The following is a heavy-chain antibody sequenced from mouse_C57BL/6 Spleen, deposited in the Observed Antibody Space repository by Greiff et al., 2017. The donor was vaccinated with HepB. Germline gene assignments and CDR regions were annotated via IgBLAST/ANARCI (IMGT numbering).Heavy chain of an antibody. CDR1: GYTFTSYW. J-gene: IGHJ4*01. V-gene: IGHV1-50*01. Sequence: QVQLQQPGAELVKPGASVKLSCKASGYTFTSYWMQWVKQRPGQGLEWIGEIDPSDRYTNYNQKFKGKATLTVDTSSSTAYMQLSSLTSEDSAVYYCARTPGYAMDYWGQGTSVTVSS. CDR2: IDPSDRYT. CDR3: ARTPGYAMDY.